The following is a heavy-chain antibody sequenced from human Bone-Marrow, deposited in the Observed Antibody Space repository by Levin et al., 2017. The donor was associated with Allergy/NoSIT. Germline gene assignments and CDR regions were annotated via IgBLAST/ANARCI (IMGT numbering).Heavy chain of an antibody. J-gene: IGHJ6*02. CDR3: AREGGVFLGSSGSYYYYYGMDV. V-gene: IGHV6-1*01. D-gene: IGHD6-19*01. CDR1: GDSVSSNSAA. Sequence: SQTLSLTCAISGDSVSSNSAAWNWIRQSPSRGLEWLGRTYYRSKWYNDYAVSVKSRITINPDTSKNQFSLQLNSVTPEDTAVYYCAREGGVFLGSSGSYYYYYGMDVWGQGTTVTVSS. CDR2: TYYRSKWYN.